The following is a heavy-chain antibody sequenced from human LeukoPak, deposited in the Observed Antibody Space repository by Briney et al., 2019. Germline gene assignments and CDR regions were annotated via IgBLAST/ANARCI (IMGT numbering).Heavy chain of an antibody. Sequence: ASVKVSCKASGYTFTGYYMHWVRQAPGQGLDWMGWISAYNGNTNYAQKLQGRVTMTTDTSTNTAYMELRSLRSDDTAVYYCAREGLGGYSYGTFDYWGQGTLVTVSS. D-gene: IGHD5-18*01. CDR1: GYTFTGYY. CDR2: ISAYNGNT. J-gene: IGHJ4*02. CDR3: AREGLGGYSYGTFDY. V-gene: IGHV1-18*04.